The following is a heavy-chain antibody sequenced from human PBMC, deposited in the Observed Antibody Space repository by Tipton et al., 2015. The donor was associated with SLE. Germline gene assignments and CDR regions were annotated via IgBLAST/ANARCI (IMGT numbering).Heavy chain of an antibody. Sequence: SLRLSCAASGFTFSSYWMYWVRQAPGKGLVWVSRINRDGSSTFYADSVKGRFTISRDNAKNTVYLQMNSLRAEDTGVFYCARDSYTSPDYWGQGTLVTVSS. J-gene: IGHJ4*02. D-gene: IGHD3-16*01. CDR1: GFTFSSYW. V-gene: IGHV3-74*01. CDR3: ARDSYTSPDY. CDR2: INRDGSST.